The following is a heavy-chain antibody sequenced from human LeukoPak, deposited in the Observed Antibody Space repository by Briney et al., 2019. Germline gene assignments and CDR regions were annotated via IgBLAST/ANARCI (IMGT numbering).Heavy chain of an antibody. J-gene: IGHJ4*02. V-gene: IGHV3-48*03. CDR2: ISSSGSTI. Sequence: GGSLRLSCAASGFTFRRYEMNCGPQAPGKGLGWVSYISSSGSTIYYADSVKGRFTISRDNAKNSLYLQMNSLRAEDTAVYYCARGSGGSCWNYYFDYWGQGTLVTVSS. D-gene: IGHD2-15*01. CDR1: GFTFRRYE. CDR3: ARGSGGSCWNYYFDY.